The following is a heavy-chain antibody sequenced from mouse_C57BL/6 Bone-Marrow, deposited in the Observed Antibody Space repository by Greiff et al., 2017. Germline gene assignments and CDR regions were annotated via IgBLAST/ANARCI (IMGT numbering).Heavy chain of an antibody. J-gene: IGHJ1*03. CDR3: ARKGGYGGYFDV. D-gene: IGHD2-2*01. CDR1: GYTFTSYW. V-gene: IGHV1-52*01. Sequence: QVQLQQPGAEPVRPGSSVKLSCKASGYTFTSYWMHWVKLRPIQGLEWIGNIDPSDSETHYNQKFKDKATLTVDKSSSTAYMQLSSLTSEDSAVYYCARKGGYGGYFDVWGTGTTVTVSS. CDR2: IDPSDSET.